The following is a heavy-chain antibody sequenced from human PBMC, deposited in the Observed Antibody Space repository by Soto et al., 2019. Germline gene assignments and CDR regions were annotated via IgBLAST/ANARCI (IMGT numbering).Heavy chain of an antibody. Sequence: QVQLVQSGAEVKKPGSSVKVSCKASGGTFSSYAISWVRQAPGQGLEWMGGIIPIFGTANYAQKFQGRVTITAAESTSTAYMELSSLRSEDTAVYYCARVRRCTNGVCYTSYYYGMDVWGQGTTVTVSS. CDR1: GGTFSSYA. J-gene: IGHJ6*02. CDR2: IIPIFGTA. CDR3: ARVRRCTNGVCYTSYYYGMDV. V-gene: IGHV1-69*12. D-gene: IGHD2-8*01.